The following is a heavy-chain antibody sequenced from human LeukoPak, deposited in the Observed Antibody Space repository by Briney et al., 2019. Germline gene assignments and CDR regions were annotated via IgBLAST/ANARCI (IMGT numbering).Heavy chain of an antibody. V-gene: IGHV3-7*03. J-gene: IGHJ5*02. CDR2: IKQDGSEK. CDR3: ASVTNIGDLWSGYLKTQYNWFDP. CDR1: GFTFSSYW. D-gene: IGHD3-3*01. Sequence: GGSLRLSCAASGFTFSSYWMSWARQVPGKGLEWVANIKQDGSEKYYVDSVKGRFTISRDNAKNSLYLQMNSLRVEDTAVYYCASVTNIGDLWSGYLKTQYNWFDPWGQGTLVTVSS.